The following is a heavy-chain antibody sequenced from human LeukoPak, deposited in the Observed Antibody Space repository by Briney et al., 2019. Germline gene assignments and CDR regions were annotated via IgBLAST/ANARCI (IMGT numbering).Heavy chain of an antibody. V-gene: IGHV4-31*03. CDR2: IYYSGST. CDR1: GGSLSRDGYY. D-gene: IGHD5-18*01. J-gene: IGHJ4*02. CDR3: ARGPYSSGSVFGATFDF. Sequence: SSETLSLTCSVSGGSLSRDGYYWSWIRQHPGKGLEWIGYIYYSGSTYYNPSLKSRLAISVDTSKNQFSLKLNSVTAADTAVYYCARGPYSSGSVFGATFDFWGQGTLVTVSS.